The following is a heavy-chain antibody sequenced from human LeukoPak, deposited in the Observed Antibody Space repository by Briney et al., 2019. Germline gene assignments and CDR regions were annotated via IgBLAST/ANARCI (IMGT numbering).Heavy chain of an antibody. CDR3: ARIGGDYDILTGYPTLTDAFDI. Sequence: ASVKVSCKASGYTFTGYYMHWVRQAPGQGLEWMGWINPNSGGTNYAQKFQGRVTMTRDTSISTAYMELSRLRSDDTAVYYCARIGGDYDILTGYPTLTDAFDIWGQGTMVTVSS. CDR2: INPNSGGT. CDR1: GYTFTGYY. D-gene: IGHD3-9*01. V-gene: IGHV1-2*02. J-gene: IGHJ3*02.